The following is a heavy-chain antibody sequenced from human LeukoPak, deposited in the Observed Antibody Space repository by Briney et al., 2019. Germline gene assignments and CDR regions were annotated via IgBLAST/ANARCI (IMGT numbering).Heavy chain of an antibody. CDR2: IYYSVTS. Sequence: SETLSLTCTVSGDSISTYYWSWIRQPPGKGLEWIGYIYYSVTSDYNPSLKSRVTMSVDMSTNQISLKLSSVTAADTAVYYCARHVEYYDSSGYFDYWGQGTLVTVSS. D-gene: IGHD3-22*01. J-gene: IGHJ4*02. CDR1: GDSISTYY. V-gene: IGHV4-59*01. CDR3: ARHVEYYDSSGYFDY.